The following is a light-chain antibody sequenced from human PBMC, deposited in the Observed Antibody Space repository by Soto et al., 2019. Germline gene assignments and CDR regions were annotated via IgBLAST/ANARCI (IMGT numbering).Light chain of an antibody. J-gene: IGKJ1*01. Sequence: EIVLTQSPGTLCLSPGEIATLSCWASQSVSSNYLAWYQQKPGQAPRRLIYGASSRATGIPDRFSGSGSGTDFTLTISRLEPEEFAVYCCQQYGSSPWTFGQGTKVDIK. V-gene: IGKV3-20*01. CDR2: GAS. CDR1: QSVSSNY. CDR3: QQYGSSPWT.